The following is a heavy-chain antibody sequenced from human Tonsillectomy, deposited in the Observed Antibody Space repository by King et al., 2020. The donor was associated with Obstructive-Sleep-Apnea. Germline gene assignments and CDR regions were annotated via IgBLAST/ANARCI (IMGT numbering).Heavy chain of an antibody. J-gene: IGHJ4*02. CDR3: AREWGCTGGSCYHRTFDF. Sequence: QLVQSGTEVKKPGASVRVSCKASGYKFSSYGITWVRQAPGQGPEWMGWISGYNGHTKYAQKFQGKVTRTTNTSTSTVNLELRSLTPDDTAVYYCAREWGCTGGSCYHRTFDFWGQGTLVTVSS. V-gene: IGHV1-18*01. CDR2: ISGYNGHT. CDR1: GYKFSSYG. D-gene: IGHD2-15*01.